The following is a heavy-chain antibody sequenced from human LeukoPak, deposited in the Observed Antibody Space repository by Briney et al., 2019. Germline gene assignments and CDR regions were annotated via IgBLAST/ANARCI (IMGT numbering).Heavy chain of an antibody. CDR3: ARISAPCNSRYAFDI. CDR2: IDWDDDK. V-gene: IGHV2-70*11. J-gene: IGHJ3*02. Sequence: SGPALVKPTQTLTLTCTFSGFPLSTSGMCVSWIRQPPGEALEWLARIDWDDDKYYSASLKARLTISKDTSRNQVVLTMTNMDPADTATYYCARISAPCNSRYAFDIWGQGTMVTVSS. CDR1: GFPLSTSGMC. D-gene: IGHD2-8*01.